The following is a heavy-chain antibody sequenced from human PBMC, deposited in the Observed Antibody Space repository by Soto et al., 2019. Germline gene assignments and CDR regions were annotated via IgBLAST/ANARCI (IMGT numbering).Heavy chain of an antibody. V-gene: IGHV5-51*01. CDR1: GYSFTSYW. Sequence: PGESLKISCKGSGYSFTSYWIGWVRQVPGKGLEGMGIIYPGDSDTRYSPSFQGQVTISADKSISTAYLQWSSLKASDTAMYYRARTAAAGKYYYGMDVWGQGTRVTVSS. D-gene: IGHD6-13*01. J-gene: IGHJ6*02. CDR2: IYPGDSDT. CDR3: ARTAAAGKYYYGMDV.